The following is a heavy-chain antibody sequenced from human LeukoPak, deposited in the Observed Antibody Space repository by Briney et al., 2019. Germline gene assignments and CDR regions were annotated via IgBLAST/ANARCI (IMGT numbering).Heavy chain of an antibody. Sequence: GSLRLSCAASGFTFSSYAMHWVRQAPGKGLEYVSAISSNGGSTYYANSVKGRFTISRDNSKNTLYLQMGSLRAEDMAVYYCARDRGGGNSDLWGQGTLVTVSS. CDR1: GFTFSSYA. CDR3: ARDRGGGNSDL. D-gene: IGHD4-23*01. CDR2: ISSNGGST. J-gene: IGHJ4*02. V-gene: IGHV3-64*01.